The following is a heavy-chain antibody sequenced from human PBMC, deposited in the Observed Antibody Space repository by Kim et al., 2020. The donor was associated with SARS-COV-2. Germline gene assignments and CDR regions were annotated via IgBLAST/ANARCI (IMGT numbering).Heavy chain of an antibody. CDR1: GFTFSSYA. V-gene: IGHV3-23*01. D-gene: IGHD6-19*01. Sequence: GGSLRLSCATSGFTFSSYAMSWVRQAPGKGLEWVSAISGSGGSTYYADSVKGRFTISRDNSKNTLYLQMNSLRAEDTAVYYCAKDLIRSGWYYFDYWGQGTLVTVSS. J-gene: IGHJ4*02. CDR2: ISGSGGST. CDR3: AKDLIRSGWYYFDY.